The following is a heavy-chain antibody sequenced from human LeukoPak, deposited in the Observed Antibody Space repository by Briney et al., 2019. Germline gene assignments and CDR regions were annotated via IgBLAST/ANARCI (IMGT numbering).Heavy chain of an antibody. Sequence: PSETLSLXCTVSGGSISSYYWSWIRQPPGKGLESIGYIYYSGSTNYNPSLKSRVTISVDTSKNQFSLKLSSVTAADTAVYYCARGYSSSWYTGGYWGQGTLVTVSS. CDR1: GGSISSYY. CDR2: IYYSGST. J-gene: IGHJ4*02. CDR3: ARGYSSSWYTGGY. D-gene: IGHD6-13*01. V-gene: IGHV4-59*01.